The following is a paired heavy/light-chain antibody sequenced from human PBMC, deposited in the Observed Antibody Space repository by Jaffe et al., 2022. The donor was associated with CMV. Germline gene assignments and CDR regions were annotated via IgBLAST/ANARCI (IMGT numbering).Heavy chain of an antibody. J-gene: IGHJ3*01. V-gene: IGHV2-5*02. CDR3: ALRNRFCRGGSCFSDAFDV. Sequence: QITLKESGPTLVKPTQTLTLTCTFSGFSLSSSGVGVGWIRQPPGKALEWLALIYWDDDERYSPSLKSRLTITKDTFKNQVVLTMTNMDPLDTATYYCALRNRFCRGGSCFSDAFDVWGQGTMVTVSS. CDR2: IYWDDDE. CDR1: GFSLSSSGVG. D-gene: IGHD2-15*01.
Light chain of an antibody. CDR3: QVWHASSDVV. V-gene: IGLV3-21*04. CDR2: YDS. Sequence: SSVLTQIPSVSVAPGNTATITCGGDNIGDNSVHWYQQKPDQAPLLVLYYDSDRPSGIPERFSGSNSGNTATLTITRVEAGDEADYYCQVWHASSDVVFGGGTKLTVL. CDR1: NIGDNS. J-gene: IGLJ2*01.